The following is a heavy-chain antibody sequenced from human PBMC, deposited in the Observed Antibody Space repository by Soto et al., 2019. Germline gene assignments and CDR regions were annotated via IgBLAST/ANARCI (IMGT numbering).Heavy chain of an antibody. D-gene: IGHD3-16*01. CDR2: ITITGDTT. CDR1: GFIFTTSD. Sequence: EVQLVESEGGLVQPGGSLRLSCAASGFIFTTSDMSWVRQAPGKGLEWISSITITGDTTHYADSVKGRFTISRDNSRNTVYLQMNSLGVHDTAVYYCAKGGGGDHGYWGQGTLVAVSS. V-gene: IGHV3-23*04. J-gene: IGHJ4*02. CDR3: AKGGGGDHGY.